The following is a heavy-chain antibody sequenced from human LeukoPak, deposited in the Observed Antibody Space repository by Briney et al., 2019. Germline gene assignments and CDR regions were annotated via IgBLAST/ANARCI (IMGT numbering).Heavy chain of an antibody. Sequence: SETLSLTCTVSGGYISSYYWSWIRQPPGKGLEGMGYIFNSGSTNYNPSLKSRVTISVDTSKNQFSLKLSSVTAADTAVYFCALGDCSSTSCYVFDYWGQGTLVTVSS. D-gene: IGHD2-2*01. V-gene: IGHV4-59*01. CDR3: ALGDCSSTSCYVFDY. CDR2: IFNSGST. CDR1: GGYISSYY. J-gene: IGHJ4*02.